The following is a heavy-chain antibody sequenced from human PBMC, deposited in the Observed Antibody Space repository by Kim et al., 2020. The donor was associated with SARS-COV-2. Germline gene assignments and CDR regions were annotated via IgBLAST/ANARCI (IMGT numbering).Heavy chain of an antibody. CDR2: TSYSGST. D-gene: IGHD3-9*01. CDR1: GVSITGYY. CDR3: ARPRYYGVLTGHYNGYFFDL. J-gene: IGHJ2*01. Sequence: SETLSLTCTVSGVSITGYYWSWLRQPPGKGLEWIGSTSYSGSTDYNPSLKSRVSIPVDTSKNHFSLNLSSVTAADTAIYYCARPRYYGVLTGHYNGYFFDLWGRGTLVTVSS. V-gene: IGHV4-59*08.